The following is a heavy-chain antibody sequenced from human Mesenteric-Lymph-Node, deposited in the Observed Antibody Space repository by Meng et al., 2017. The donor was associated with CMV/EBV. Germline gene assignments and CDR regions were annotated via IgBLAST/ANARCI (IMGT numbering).Heavy chain of an antibody. Sequence: GGSLRLSCAASGFAFNIYAMGWVRQAPGKGLEWVANMNQDGSHKYYVDSVKGRFTISADNAKNSLYLQMNSLRAEDTAVYYCSKNGGWLIEHWGQGTMVTVSS. CDR2: MNQDGSHK. J-gene: IGHJ1*01. CDR3: SKNGGWLIEH. D-gene: IGHD3-16*01. CDR1: GFAFNIYA. V-gene: IGHV3-7*01.